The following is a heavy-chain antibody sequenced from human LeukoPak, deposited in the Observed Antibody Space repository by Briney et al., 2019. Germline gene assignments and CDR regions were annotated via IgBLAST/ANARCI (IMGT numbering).Heavy chain of an antibody. CDR3: ARGRGHGSGSYYNPRYWYFDL. Sequence: SETLSLTCTVSGGSTSSSNYIWGWIRQPPGEGLEWIGSIHYSGSTYYNPSLKSRVTISVDTSKNQFSLKLSSVTAADTAVYYCARGRGHGSGSYYNPRYWYFDLWGGGALVAVSS. CDR2: IHYSGST. J-gene: IGHJ2*01. D-gene: IGHD3-10*01. CDR1: GGSTSSSNYI. V-gene: IGHV4-39*07.